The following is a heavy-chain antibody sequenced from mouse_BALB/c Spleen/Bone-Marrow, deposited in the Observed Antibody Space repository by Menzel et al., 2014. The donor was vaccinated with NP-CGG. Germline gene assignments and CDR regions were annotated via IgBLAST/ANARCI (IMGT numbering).Heavy chain of an antibody. V-gene: IGHV1-7*01. CDR3: ARYGNYPLFAY. CDR1: GYSFTNYW. Sequence: VKLMESGAELAKPEASVKMSCKASGYSFTNYWMHWVKQRPGQGLEWIGYISPSTGYSEYNQKLRDKATLTADKSSNIAYMQLSSLTPEDSAVYYCARYGNYPLFAYWGQGTLVTVSA. CDR2: ISPSTGYS. D-gene: IGHD2-1*01. J-gene: IGHJ3*01.